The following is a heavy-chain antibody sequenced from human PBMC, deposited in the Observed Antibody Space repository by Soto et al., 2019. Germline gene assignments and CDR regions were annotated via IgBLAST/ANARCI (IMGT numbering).Heavy chain of an antibody. D-gene: IGHD3-9*01. Sequence: QVHLQESGPGLVKPSQTLSLTCTVSGGSISSDGYYWSWIRQHPGKGLEWIGYISYSGSTYYNSSFKSLLNLSADTSKTKFSLRLSCVTAADTAVYFCARDTDILTGSGAGGCFDHWGQGTMVTVS. CDR1: GGSISSDGYY. J-gene: IGHJ3*01. V-gene: IGHV4-31*01. CDR2: ISYSGST. CDR3: ARDTDILTGSGAGGCFDH.